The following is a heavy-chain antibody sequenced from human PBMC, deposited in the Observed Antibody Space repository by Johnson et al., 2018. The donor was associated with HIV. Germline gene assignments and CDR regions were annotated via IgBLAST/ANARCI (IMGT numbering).Heavy chain of an antibody. V-gene: IGHV3-30*04. Sequence: QVQLVESGGGVVQPGRSLRLSCAASGFTFSSYAMHWVRQAPGKGLEWVAVISYDGSNKYYADSVKGRFTISRDNSNNKLYLQTNSLRAEDTAVYYCARDRDYGLAWGWAFDIWGQGTMVTVSS. CDR3: ARDRDYGLAWGWAFDI. CDR2: ISYDGSNK. J-gene: IGHJ3*02. CDR1: GFTFSSYA. D-gene: IGHD3-16*01.